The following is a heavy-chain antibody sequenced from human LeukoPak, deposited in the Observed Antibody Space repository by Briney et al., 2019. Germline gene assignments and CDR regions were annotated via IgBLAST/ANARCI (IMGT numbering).Heavy chain of an antibody. V-gene: IGHV3-43*01. Sequence: GAALRLSCAVSGFDFGDYTMHWVRQPPGKGLEWVSLISWNSGSIKYTESVKGRFTISGDNSKNSLYLQMSSLRTEDTALYYCARDIYDSGDFRGDFWGQGTLVTVSS. D-gene: IGHD3-22*01. CDR2: ISWNSGSI. CDR1: GFDFGDYT. CDR3: ARDIYDSGDFRGDF. J-gene: IGHJ4*02.